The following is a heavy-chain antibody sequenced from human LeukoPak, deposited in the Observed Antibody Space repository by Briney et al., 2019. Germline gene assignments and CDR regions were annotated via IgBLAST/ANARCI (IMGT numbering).Heavy chain of an antibody. CDR1: GFTSSSYA. J-gene: IGHJ6*04. V-gene: IGHV3-30*04. Sequence: GGSLRLSCAASGFTSSSYAMHWVRQAPGKGLEWVAVISYDGSNKYYADSVKGRFTISRDNSKNTLYLQMNSLRAEDTAVYYCARDVGYYYGSGSYSYYYGMDVWGKGTTVTVSS. CDR3: ARDVGYYYGSGSYSYYYGMDV. D-gene: IGHD3-10*01. CDR2: ISYDGSNK.